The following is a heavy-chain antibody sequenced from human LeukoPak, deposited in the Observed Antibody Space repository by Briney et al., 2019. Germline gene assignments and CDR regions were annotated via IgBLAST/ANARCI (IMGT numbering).Heavy chain of an antibody. CDR3: ARCYDFWSGSNWFDP. V-gene: IGHV1-2*02. CDR2: INPNSGGT. CDR1: GGTFSSYA. Sequence: ASVKVSCKASGGTFSSYAISWVRQAPGQGLEWMGCINPNSGGTNYAQKFQGRVTMTRDTSISTAYMELSRLGSDDTAVYYCARCYDFWSGSNWFDPWGQGTLVTVSS. D-gene: IGHD3-3*01. J-gene: IGHJ5*02.